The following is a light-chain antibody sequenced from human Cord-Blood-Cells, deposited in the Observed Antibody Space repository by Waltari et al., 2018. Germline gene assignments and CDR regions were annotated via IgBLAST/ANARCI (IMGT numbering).Light chain of an antibody. CDR3: NSRDSSGNHWV. J-gene: IGLJ3*02. CDR1: SLRSYY. Sequence: SSELTQDPAVSVALGQTVRITCQGDSLRSYYASWYQQKPGQAPVLVIYGKNNRPSVIPDRFSCSSSGNTASLTITGAQAEDEADYYCNSRDSSGNHWVFGGGTKLTVL. CDR2: GKN. V-gene: IGLV3-19*01.